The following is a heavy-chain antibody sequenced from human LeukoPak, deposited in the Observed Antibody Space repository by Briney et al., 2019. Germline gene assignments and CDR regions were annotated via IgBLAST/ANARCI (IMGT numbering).Heavy chain of an antibody. Sequence: ASVKVSCKASGYTFTGYYMHWVRQAPGQGLEWMGRINPNCGSTNYAQKFQGRVTMTRDKSISTAYMELSRLRSGGTAVYYCGRDRAHIAVAAKNWFDPWGQGTLVTASS. J-gene: IGHJ5*02. CDR1: GYTFTGYY. CDR3: GRDRAHIAVAAKNWFDP. D-gene: IGHD6-19*01. V-gene: IGHV1-2*06. CDR2: INPNCGST.